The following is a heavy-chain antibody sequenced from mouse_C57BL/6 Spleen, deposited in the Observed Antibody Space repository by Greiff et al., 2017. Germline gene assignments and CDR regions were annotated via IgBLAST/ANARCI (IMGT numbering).Heavy chain of an antibody. CDR2: ISYDGSN. V-gene: IGHV3-6*01. J-gene: IGHJ2*01. D-gene: IGHD4-1*01. CDR3: ASKQTAFDY. CDR1: GYSITSGYY. Sequence: EVKLQESGPGLVKPSQSLSLTCSVTGYSITSGYYWNWIRQFPGNKLELMGYISYDGSNNYNPSLKNRISITRDTSKNQFFLKLNSVTTEDTATYYCASKQTAFDYWGQGTTLTVSS.